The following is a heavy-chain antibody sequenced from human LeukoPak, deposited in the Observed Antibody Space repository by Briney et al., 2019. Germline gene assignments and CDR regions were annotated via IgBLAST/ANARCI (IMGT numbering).Heavy chain of an antibody. CDR3: AKRQRLVKVYYGLDV. CDR2: INESPPRT. Sequence: GGSLRLSCAGSGFIFTSFGMSWVRQAPGKGLEWVAAINESPPRTYYADSVKGRFTISRDDSKNALYLQMNSLRAEDTAIYYCAKRQRLVKVYYGLDVWGQGTTVTVSS. CDR1: GFIFTSFG. D-gene: IGHD2-8*02. V-gene: IGHV3-23*01. J-gene: IGHJ6*02.